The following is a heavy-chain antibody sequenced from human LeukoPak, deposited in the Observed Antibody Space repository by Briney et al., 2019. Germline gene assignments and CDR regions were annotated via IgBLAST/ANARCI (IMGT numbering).Heavy chain of an antibody. Sequence: GGSLRLSCAASGFTFSRYAMSWVRQAPGKGLEWASFISPSGDRTSNADSVEGRFTISRDNTRNTLYLQMNSLRDEDTGVYYCAIMHGYYDGSGFWVQWGQGTLVTVSS. V-gene: IGHV3-23*01. CDR1: GFTFSRYA. D-gene: IGHD3-22*01. CDR3: AIMHGYYDGSGFWVQ. J-gene: IGHJ4*02. CDR2: ISPSGDRT.